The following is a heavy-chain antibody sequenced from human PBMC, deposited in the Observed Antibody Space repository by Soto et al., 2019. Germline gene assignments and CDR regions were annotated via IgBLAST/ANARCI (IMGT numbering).Heavy chain of an antibody. V-gene: IGHV6-1*01. CDR1: GDSVSSNSAG. D-gene: IGHD1-26*01. Sequence: TLSLTCAITGDSVSSNSAGWSWVRQSPSRGLEWLGRTYYRSKWYYEYAVSVRGRITINPDASKNQYSLQLNSVTPEDTAVYFCARGEQYSGRIFDYLGQGTLVTVSS. CDR2: TYYRSKWYY. J-gene: IGHJ4*01. CDR3: ARGEQYSGRIFDY.